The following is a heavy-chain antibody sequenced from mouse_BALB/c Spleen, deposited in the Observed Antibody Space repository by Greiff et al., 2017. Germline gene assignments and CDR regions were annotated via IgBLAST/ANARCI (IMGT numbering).Heavy chain of an antibody. D-gene: IGHD2-10*02. CDR1: GYTFTSYN. V-gene: IGHV1-12*01. J-gene: IGHJ1*01. CDR2: IYPGNGDT. Sequence: LQQPGAELVKPGASVKMSCKASGYTFTSYNMHWVKQTPGQGLEWIGAIYPGNGDTSYNQKFKGKATLTADKSSSTAYMQLSSLTSEDSAVYYCARWYGNYDWYFDVWGAGTTVTVSS. CDR3: ARWYGNYDWYFDV.